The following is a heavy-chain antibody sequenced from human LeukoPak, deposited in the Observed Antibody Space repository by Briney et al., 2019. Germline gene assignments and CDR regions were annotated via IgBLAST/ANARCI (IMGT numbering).Heavy chain of an antibody. CDR2: IYSGGST. D-gene: IGHD3-22*01. CDR1: GFTFSSYA. J-gene: IGHJ4*02. V-gene: IGHV3-53*04. CDR3: ARVRRRDSSGSYYFDY. Sequence: GGSLRLSCAASGFTFSSYAMSWVRQAPGKGLEWVSVIYSGGSTYYADSVKGRFTVSRHNSKNTLYLQMNSLRAEDTAVYYCARVRRRDSSGSYYFDYWGQGTLVTVSS.